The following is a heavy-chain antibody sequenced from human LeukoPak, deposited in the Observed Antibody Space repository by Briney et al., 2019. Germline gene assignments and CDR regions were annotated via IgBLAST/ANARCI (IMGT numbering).Heavy chain of an antibody. CDR1: GFTFSSYA. CDR2: ISYDGSNK. Sequence: GGSLRLSCAASGFTFSSYAMHWVRQAPGKGLEWVAVISYDGSNKYYADSVKGRFTISRDNSKNTLYMQMNSLRAEDTAVYYCASSPPVHWGQGTLVTVSS. V-gene: IGHV3-30-3*01. J-gene: IGHJ4*02. CDR3: ASSPPVH. D-gene: IGHD6-6*01.